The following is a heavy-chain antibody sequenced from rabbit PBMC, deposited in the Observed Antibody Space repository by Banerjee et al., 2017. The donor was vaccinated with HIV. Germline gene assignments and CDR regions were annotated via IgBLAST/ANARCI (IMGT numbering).Heavy chain of an antibody. Sequence: QEQLVESGGGLVQPGGSLKLSCKASGFDFSSYGVSWVRQAPGKGLEWIGYIDPVFGSTYYASWVNGRFTISSHNAQNTLYLQLNSLTAADTATYFCARDSTYASYGMDLWGQGTLVTVS. CDR2: IDPVFGST. CDR1: GFDFSSYG. V-gene: IGHV1S47*01. J-gene: IGHJ6*01. D-gene: IGHD1-1*01. CDR3: ARDSTYASYGMDL.